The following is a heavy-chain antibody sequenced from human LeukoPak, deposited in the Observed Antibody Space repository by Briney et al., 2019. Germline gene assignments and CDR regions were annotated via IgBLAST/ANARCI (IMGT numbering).Heavy chain of an antibody. J-gene: IGHJ4*02. V-gene: IGHV3-48*02. CDR2: ISSSSRAF. Sequence: GGSLRLSCAASGFTFSNAWMSWVRQAPGKGLEWVSYISSSSRAFYYADSVKGRFTISRDNAKNSLYLQMNSLRDEDTAVFYCVARGLSSDYWGQGTLVTVSS. CDR3: VARGLSSDY. CDR1: GFTFSNAW.